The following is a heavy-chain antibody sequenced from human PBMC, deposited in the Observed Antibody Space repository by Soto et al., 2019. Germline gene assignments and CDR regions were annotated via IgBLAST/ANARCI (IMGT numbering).Heavy chain of an antibody. CDR3: ARVGIVVVPANYGMDV. CDR1: GYTFTSYG. J-gene: IGHJ6*02. CDR2: ISAYNGNT. V-gene: IGHV1-18*04. Sequence: ASVKVSFKASGYTFTSYGISWLRQAPGQGLEWMGWISAYNGNTNYAQKLQGRVTMTTDTSTSTAYMELRSLRSDDTAVYYCARVGIVVVPANYGMDVWGQGTTVTVSS. D-gene: IGHD2-2*03.